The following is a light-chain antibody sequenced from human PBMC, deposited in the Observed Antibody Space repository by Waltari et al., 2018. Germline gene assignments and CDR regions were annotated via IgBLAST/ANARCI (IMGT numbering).Light chain of an antibody. CDR3: HQYYNTPYS. CDR1: RTVLYDSTNKNY. V-gene: IGKV4-1*01. J-gene: IGKJ2*03. CDR2: WAS. Sequence: DIVMTQSPDSLAVSLGERATINCTSSRTVLYDSTNKNYLAWYKQKPGQPPNLLIYWASTRKSGVPDRFSGSGSGTDFTLTISTLQAEDVAVYYCHQYYNTPYSYGQGTKLEIK.